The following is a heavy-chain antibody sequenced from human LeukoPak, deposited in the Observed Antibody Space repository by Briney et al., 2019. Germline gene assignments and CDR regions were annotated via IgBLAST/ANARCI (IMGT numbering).Heavy chain of an antibody. Sequence: GGSLKLSCAASGLIFSGSAMHWVRQAPGKGLEWVGRMRSKANNYATGYATSVIGRFTISRDDSKNTRYLEMNSLKIEDTAVYFCTSQAGYSSSWETWGQGTLVTVSS. D-gene: IGHD6-13*01. CDR1: GLIFSGSA. J-gene: IGHJ5*02. CDR2: MRSKANNYAT. V-gene: IGHV3-73*01. CDR3: TSQAGYSSSWET.